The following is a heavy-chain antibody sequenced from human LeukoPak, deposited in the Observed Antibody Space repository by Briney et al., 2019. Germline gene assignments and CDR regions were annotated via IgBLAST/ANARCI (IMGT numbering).Heavy chain of an antibody. CDR2: INPNSGGT. Sequence: ASVKVSCKASGYTFTSYGLSWVRQAPGQGLEWMGWINPNSGGTNYAQKFQGRVTMTRDTSISTAYMELSRLRSDDTAVYYCARQAGDGYNDYWGQGTLVTVSS. D-gene: IGHD5-24*01. CDR3: ARQAGDGYNDY. V-gene: IGHV1-2*02. J-gene: IGHJ4*02. CDR1: GYTFTSYG.